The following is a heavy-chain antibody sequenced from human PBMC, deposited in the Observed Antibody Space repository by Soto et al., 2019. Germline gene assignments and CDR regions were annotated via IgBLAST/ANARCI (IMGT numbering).Heavy chain of an antibody. CDR2: IGTLHDT. CDR3: ARQASYWHGGGGWLDP. CDR1: GFTFSASD. D-gene: IGHD2-8*02. V-gene: IGHV3-13*01. Sequence: EVQLVESGGGLVQPGGSLRLSCAASGFTFSASDMHWVRQAAGKGLEWVSAIGTLHDTYYPDSVKGRFTISRDNAKDSLFLQMNSLGAGDTGVYYWARQASYWHGGGGWLDPWGQGTLVTVSS. J-gene: IGHJ5*02.